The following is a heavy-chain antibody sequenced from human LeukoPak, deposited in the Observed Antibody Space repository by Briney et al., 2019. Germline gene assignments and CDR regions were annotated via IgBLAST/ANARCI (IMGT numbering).Heavy chain of an antibody. V-gene: IGHV3-30-3*01. D-gene: IGHD3-10*01. J-gene: IGHJ6*02. CDR3: PPSMIRGVHYGMDV. CDR1: GFTFSSYA. CDR2: ISYDGSNK. Sequence: GGSLRLSCAASGFTFSSYAMHWVRQAPGKGLEWVAVISYDGSNKYYADSVKGRFTISRDNSKNTLYLQMNSLRAEDTAVYYCPPSMIRGVHYGMDVWGQGTTVTVSS.